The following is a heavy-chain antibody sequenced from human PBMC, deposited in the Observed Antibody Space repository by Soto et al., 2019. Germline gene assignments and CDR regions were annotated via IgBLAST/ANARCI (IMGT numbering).Heavy chain of an antibody. D-gene: IGHD2-15*01. Sequence: QVQLVQSGAEVKKPGSSVKVSCKASGGTFSSYTISWVRQAPGQGIEWMGRIIPILGIANYAQKFQGRVTITADKSTSTAYMELSSLRAEDTAVYYCARGSRSRYCSGGSCPAEYFQHWGQGTLVTVSS. CDR1: GGTFSSYT. CDR2: IIPILGIA. CDR3: ARGSRSRYCSGGSCPAEYFQH. V-gene: IGHV1-69*02. J-gene: IGHJ1*01.